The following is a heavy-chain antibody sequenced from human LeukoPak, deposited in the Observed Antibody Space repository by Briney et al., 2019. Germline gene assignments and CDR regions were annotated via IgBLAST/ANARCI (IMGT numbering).Heavy chain of an antibody. CDR2: ISPSSSYI. CDR3: GRSSGVVTYRRHLDY. Sequence: GGSLRLSCAASGFTFSDYSMNWVRLAPGKGLEWVSLISPSSSYIFYTDSVKGRFTISRDNAKNSLYLQMNSLRAEDTAVYYCGRSSGVVTYRRHLDYWGQGTLVTVSS. CDR1: GFTFSDYS. D-gene: IGHD4-23*01. J-gene: IGHJ4*02. V-gene: IGHV3-21*01.